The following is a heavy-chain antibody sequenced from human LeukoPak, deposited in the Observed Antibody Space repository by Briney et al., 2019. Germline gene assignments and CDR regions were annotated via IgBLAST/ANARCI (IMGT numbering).Heavy chain of an antibody. CDR1: GGSISSYY. CDR3: ARVGGDSYCSSTSCYHYFDY. D-gene: IGHD2-2*01. V-gene: IGHV4-59*01. Sequence: SETLSLTCTVSGGSISSYYWSWIRQPPGKGLEWIGYIYYSGSTNYNPSLKSRVTISVDTSKNQFSLKLSSVTAADTAVYYCARVGGDSYCSSTSCYHYFDYWSQGTLVTVSS. J-gene: IGHJ4*02. CDR2: IYYSGST.